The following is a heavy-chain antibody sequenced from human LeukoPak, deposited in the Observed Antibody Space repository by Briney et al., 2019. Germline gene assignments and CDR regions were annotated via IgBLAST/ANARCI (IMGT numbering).Heavy chain of an antibody. Sequence: ASVEVSCKASCYTFTSYGISWVRQAPGQGLEWMGWISAYNGNTNYAQKLQGRVTMTTDTSTSTAYMELRSLRSDDTAVYYCAREVTIFGGQDVWGQGTTVTVSS. CDR3: AREVTIFGGQDV. CDR2: ISAYNGNT. CDR1: CYTFTSYG. J-gene: IGHJ6*02. D-gene: IGHD3-3*01. V-gene: IGHV1-18*01.